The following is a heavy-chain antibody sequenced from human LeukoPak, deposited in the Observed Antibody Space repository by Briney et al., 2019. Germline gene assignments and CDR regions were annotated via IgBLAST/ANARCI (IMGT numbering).Heavy chain of an antibody. V-gene: IGHV3-23*01. CDR3: CQSGSYGY. CDR2: ISGSGGST. Sequence: GGSLRLSCAASGFTFSSYTMNWVRQAPGKGLEWVSGISGSGGSTYYADSVKGRFTISRDNSKNTLYLQMNSLRAEDTAVYYCCQSGSYGYWGQGTLVTVSS. J-gene: IGHJ4*02. D-gene: IGHD1-26*01. CDR1: GFTFSSYT.